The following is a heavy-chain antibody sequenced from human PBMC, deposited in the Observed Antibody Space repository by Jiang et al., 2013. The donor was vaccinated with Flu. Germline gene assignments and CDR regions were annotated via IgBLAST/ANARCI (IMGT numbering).Heavy chain of an antibody. CDR3: AHNIGYSNGLWAYYFDQ. V-gene: IGHV2-5*02. Sequence: KPTQTLTLTCTFSGFSLSTSGVGVGWIRQPPGKALEWLALIYWDDDERYSPLLKSRLTITKDTSKNQVVLTMTNMDPVDTGTYYCAHNIGYSNGLWAYYFDQWGQGTQVT. CDR1: GFSLSTSGVG. D-gene: IGHD4-11*01. CDR2: IYWDDDE. J-gene: IGHJ4*02.